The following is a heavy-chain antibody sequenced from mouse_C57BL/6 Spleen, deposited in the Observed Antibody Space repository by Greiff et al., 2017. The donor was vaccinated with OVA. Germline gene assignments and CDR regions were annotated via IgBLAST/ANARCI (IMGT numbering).Heavy chain of an antibody. CDR1: GYSFTGYF. V-gene: IGHV1-20*01. D-gene: IGHD2-2*01. Sequence: EVKLQESGPELVKPGDSVKISCKASGYSFTGYFMNWVMQSHGKSLEWIGRINPYNGDTFYNQKFKGKATLTVDKSSSTAHMELRSLTSEDSAVYYCARDGYDAAWFAYWGQGTLVTVSA. CDR2: INPYNGDT. J-gene: IGHJ3*01. CDR3: ARDGYDAAWFAY.